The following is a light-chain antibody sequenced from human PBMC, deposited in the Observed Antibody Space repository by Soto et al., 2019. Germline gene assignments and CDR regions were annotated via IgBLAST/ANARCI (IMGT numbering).Light chain of an antibody. V-gene: IGLV2-11*01. J-gene: IGLJ1*01. CDR3: CTFAGSYSYV. Sequence: QAVLNQPRSVSGSPGQSVTISCTGTSSDVGRYDYVSWYQQHPGKAPKLIVYDVTERPSGVPDRFSGPKSGNTASLTISGLQAEDEADYSCCTFAGSYSYVFVTGTKVTVL. CDR1: SSDVGRYDY. CDR2: DVT.